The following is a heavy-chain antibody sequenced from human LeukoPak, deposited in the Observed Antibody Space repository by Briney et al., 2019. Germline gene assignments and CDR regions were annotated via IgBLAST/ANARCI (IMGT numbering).Heavy chain of an antibody. CDR2: ISYDGSNK. CDR1: GFTFSSYA. D-gene: IGHD3-10*01. J-gene: IGHJ3*02. Sequence: GGSLRLSCAASGFTFSSYAMPWVRQAPGKGLEWVAVISYDGSNKYYADSVKGRFTISRDNSKNTLYLQMNSLRAEDTAVYYCARDLRRFDAFDIWGQGTMVTVSS. V-gene: IGHV3-30-3*01. CDR3: ARDLRRFDAFDI.